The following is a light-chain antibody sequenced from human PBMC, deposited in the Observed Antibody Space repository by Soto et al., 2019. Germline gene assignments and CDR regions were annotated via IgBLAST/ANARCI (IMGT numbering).Light chain of an antibody. J-gene: IGKJ1*01. V-gene: IGKV1-5*03. CDR1: QSISSW. Sequence: DIQMTQSPSTLSASVGDRVTITCRASQSISSWLAWYQQKPGKAPKLLIYKASSLESGVPSRFSGSGSGTEFTLTISSLQPDDFGTYYCQQSYSTPWTFGQGTKVDI. CDR2: KAS. CDR3: QQSYSTPWT.